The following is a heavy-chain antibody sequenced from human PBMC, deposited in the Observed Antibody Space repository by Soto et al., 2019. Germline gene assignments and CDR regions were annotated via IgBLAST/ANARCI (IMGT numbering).Heavy chain of an antibody. J-gene: IGHJ4*02. CDR2: IYYSGST. Sequence: SETLSLTCTVSGGSISSYYWSWIRQPPWKGLEWIGYIYYSGSTNYNPSLKSRVTISVDTSKNQSSLKVSSVTAADTAVYYCARRWGTSFDFWGQGTLVTVSS. D-gene: IGHD7-27*01. V-gene: IGHV4-59*01. CDR1: GGSISSYY. CDR3: ARRWGTSFDF.